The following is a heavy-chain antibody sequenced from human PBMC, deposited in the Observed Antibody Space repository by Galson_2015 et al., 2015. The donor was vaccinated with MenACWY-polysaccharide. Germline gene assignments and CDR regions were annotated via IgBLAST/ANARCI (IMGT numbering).Heavy chain of an antibody. J-gene: IGHJ4*02. CDR3: AKGLGSFDF. V-gene: IGHV3-23*01. D-gene: IGHD3-10*01. CDR2: FSGTDDNT. Sequence: SLRLSCAASGFPFSRYAMTWVRQAPGKGLEWVSTFSGTDDNTYYAASVKGRFTISRDNSKNTLYLQMNSLRAEDTAIYYCAKGLGSFDFCGQGTLVTVSS. CDR1: GFPFSRYA.